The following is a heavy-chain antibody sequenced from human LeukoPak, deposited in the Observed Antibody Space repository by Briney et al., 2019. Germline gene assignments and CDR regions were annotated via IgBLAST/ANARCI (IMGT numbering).Heavy chain of an antibody. CDR1: GGSISSDIYY. Sequence: SETLSLTCTVSGGSISSDIYYWAWIRQPPGKGLEWIGNVFYSGSTHYSPSLKSRVTLSVDTSKNQSSLQLDSVTAADTALYYCARQEYYFDYWGQGTLVTVSS. J-gene: IGHJ4*02. CDR3: ARQEYYFDY. V-gene: IGHV4-39*01. CDR2: VFYSGST.